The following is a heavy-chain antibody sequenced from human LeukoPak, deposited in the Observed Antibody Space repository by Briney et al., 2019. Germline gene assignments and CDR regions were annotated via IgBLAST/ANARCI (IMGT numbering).Heavy chain of an antibody. V-gene: IGHV4-61*02. CDR1: GGSISSGGYY. D-gene: IGHD2-15*01. CDR2: IDASGSI. CDR3: AKVGSLSRGRNWVDP. J-gene: IGHJ5*02. Sequence: PSQTLSLTCTVSGGSISSGGYYWSWIRQPAGKGLEWIGRIDASGSINYNPSLKSRVTMSVDRSKNQFSLKLSSVTAADTAVYYCAKVGSLSRGRNWVDPWGQGTLVTVSS.